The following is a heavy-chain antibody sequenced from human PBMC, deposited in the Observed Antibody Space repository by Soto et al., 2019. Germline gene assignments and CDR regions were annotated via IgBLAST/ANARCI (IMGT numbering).Heavy chain of an antibody. CDR3: ARQVASNTMVRGVIRDYYYYGMDV. Sequence: SVKVSCKASGGTFSSYAISWVRQAPGQGLEWMGGIIPIFGTANHAQKFQGRVTITADESTSTAYMELSSLRSEDTAVYYCARQVASNTMVRGVIRDYYYYGMDVWGQGTTVTLSS. CDR1: GGTFSSYA. D-gene: IGHD3-10*01. J-gene: IGHJ6*02. V-gene: IGHV1-69*13. CDR2: IIPIFGTA.